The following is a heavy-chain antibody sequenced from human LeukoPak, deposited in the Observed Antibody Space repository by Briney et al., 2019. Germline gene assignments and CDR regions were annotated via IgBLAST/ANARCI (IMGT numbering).Heavy chain of an antibody. Sequence: ASVKVSCKASGYTFTGYYMHWVRQAPGQGLEWMGWINPNSGGTNYAQKFQGRVTMTRDTSISTAYMELSRLRSDDTAVYYCARAAYYGSGSYSDDDAFDIWGQGTMVTVSS. CDR1: GYTFTGYY. J-gene: IGHJ3*02. D-gene: IGHD3-10*01. V-gene: IGHV1-2*02. CDR3: ARAAYYGSGSYSDDDAFDI. CDR2: INPNSGGT.